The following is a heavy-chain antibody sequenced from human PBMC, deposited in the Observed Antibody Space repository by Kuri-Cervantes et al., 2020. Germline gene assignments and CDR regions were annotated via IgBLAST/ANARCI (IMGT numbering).Heavy chain of an antibody. J-gene: IGHJ4*02. V-gene: IGHV1-3*02. CDR2: SNAGNGNT. CDR3: ARVPEVESCY. Sequence: ASVKVSCKASGYTFTSYAMHCVRQAPGQRLEWMGWSNAGNGNTKYSQEFQGRVTITRDTSASTAYMELRSLRSDDTAVYYRARVPEVESCYWGQGPLVTVS. D-gene: IGHD1-14*01. CDR1: GYTFTSYA.